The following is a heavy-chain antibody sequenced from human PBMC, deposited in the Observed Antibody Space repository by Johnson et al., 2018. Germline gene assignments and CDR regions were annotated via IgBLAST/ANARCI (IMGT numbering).Heavy chain of an antibody. D-gene: IGHD1/OR15-1a*01. CDR1: GYSFTSYW. J-gene: IGHJ6*02. V-gene: IGHV5-51*01. CDR3: ARLRSGTGIYCHGVDV. Sequence: EVQLVESGAEVKKSGESLKISCKGSGYSFTSYWIGWVRQMPGKGLEWMGIIYPGDFETRYGPSFQGQVTISAGKSISTAYLQWSSLKASDTAMYYCARLRSGTGIYCHGVDVWGQGTTVTV. CDR2: IYPGDFET.